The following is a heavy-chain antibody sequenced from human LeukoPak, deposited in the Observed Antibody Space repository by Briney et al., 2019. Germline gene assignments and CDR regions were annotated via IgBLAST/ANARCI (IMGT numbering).Heavy chain of an antibody. CDR1: GFTFSSYA. CDR2: ISYDGSNK. CDR3: ASLGDSYYFDY. J-gene: IGHJ4*02. V-gene: IGHV3-30-3*01. D-gene: IGHD2-21*02. Sequence: GRSPRLSCAASGFTFSSYAMHWVRQAPGKGLEWVAVISYDGSNKYYADSVKGRFTISRDNSKNTLYLQMNSLRAEDTAVYYCASLGDSYYFDYWGQGTLVTVSS.